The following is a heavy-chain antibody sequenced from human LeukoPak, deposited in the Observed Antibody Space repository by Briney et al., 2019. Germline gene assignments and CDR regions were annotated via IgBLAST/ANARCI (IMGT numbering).Heavy chain of an antibody. V-gene: IGHV4-59*01. Sequence: SETLSLTCTVSVGSIISYFGRWIRQPLGKGLEWIGYVYYSGTTKYNPCIQSRVTMSIDTSRTQFSLKLSTVTAADTALYICARQYSYGPFDYWGQGTLVTVSS. CDR2: VYYSGTT. J-gene: IGHJ4*02. D-gene: IGHD5-18*01. CDR1: VGSIISYF. CDR3: ARQYSYGPFDY.